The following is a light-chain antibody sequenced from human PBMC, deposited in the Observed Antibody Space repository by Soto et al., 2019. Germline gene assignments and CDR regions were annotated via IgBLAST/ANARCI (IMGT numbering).Light chain of an antibody. J-gene: IGKJ5*01. CDR1: QSVDKF. CDR3: QQRKHWPPIT. V-gene: IGKV3-11*01. Sequence: EVELTQSPATLSLSPGEAATLSCRASQSVDKFLAWYQQRPGQPPRLLIFDSSNRATGVPVRFSGSGSGTVCTLTIGSLEPEDSAVYYCQQRKHWPPITFGQGTRLEIK. CDR2: DSS.